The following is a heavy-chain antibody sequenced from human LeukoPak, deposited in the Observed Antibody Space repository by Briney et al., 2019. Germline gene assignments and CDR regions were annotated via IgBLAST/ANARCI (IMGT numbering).Heavy chain of an antibody. CDR2: ISSSSYI. CDR1: GFTFSTYG. CDR3: ARAAPTRTLIGSGADY. J-gene: IGHJ4*02. V-gene: IGHV3-21*01. D-gene: IGHD3-22*01. Sequence: PGGSLRLSCAASGFTFSTYGMTWVRQAPEKGLEWVSSISSSSYIYYADSVKGRFTISRDNAKKSLYLQVNSLRAEDTAVYYCARAAPTRTLIGSGADYWGQGTLVTVSS.